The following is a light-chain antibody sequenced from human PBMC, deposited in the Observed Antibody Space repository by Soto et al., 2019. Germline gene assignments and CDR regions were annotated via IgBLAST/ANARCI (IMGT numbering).Light chain of an antibody. CDR3: QQYNAYPWT. Sequence: DIQMTQSASTPSASIGDRVTITCRASQSISSWLAWYQQKTGKAAKLLIYKSSTLESGVRSNLSGSGSGKEFSITISSLQPEDFATYYCQQYNAYPWTFGQVTKVDIK. V-gene: IGKV1-5*03. CDR1: QSISSW. J-gene: IGKJ1*01. CDR2: KSS.